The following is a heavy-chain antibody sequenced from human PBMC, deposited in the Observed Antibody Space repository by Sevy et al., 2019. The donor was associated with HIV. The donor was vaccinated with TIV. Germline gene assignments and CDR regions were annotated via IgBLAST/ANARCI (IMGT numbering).Heavy chain of an antibody. CDR2: VHFDGNEK. Sequence: GGSLRLSCAASGFSFSSYGMHWVRQPLGKGLEWVAFVHFDGNEKWYADSGKGRFTISRDNSKSTIFLQMDSLRIEDTAIYYGVKDRCSDAGGLREDSEHWGQGTLVTVSS. J-gene: IGHJ1*01. CDR1: GFSFSSYG. D-gene: IGHD2-15*01. V-gene: IGHV3-30*02. CDR3: VKDRCSDAGGLREDSEH.